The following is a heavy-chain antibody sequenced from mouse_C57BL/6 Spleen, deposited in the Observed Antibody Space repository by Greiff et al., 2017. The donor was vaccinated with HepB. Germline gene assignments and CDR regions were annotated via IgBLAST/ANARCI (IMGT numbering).Heavy chain of an antibody. Sequence: VQLVESGAELARPGASVKLSCKASGYTFTSYGISWVKQRTGQGLEWIGEIYPRSGNTYYNEKFKGKATLTADKSSSTAYMELRSLTSEDSAVYFCARSWDGAYWGQGTLVTVSA. CDR3: ARSWDGAY. D-gene: IGHD4-1*01. CDR1: GYTFTSYG. J-gene: IGHJ3*01. V-gene: IGHV1-81*01. CDR2: IYPRSGNT.